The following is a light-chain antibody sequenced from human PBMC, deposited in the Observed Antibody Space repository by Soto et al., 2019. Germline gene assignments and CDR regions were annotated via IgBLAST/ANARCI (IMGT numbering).Light chain of an antibody. J-gene: IGKJ1*01. CDR3: QQSYSTPRT. CDR1: QSITTY. Sequence: DIQMTQSPSSLSVSVGDRVAITCRASQSITTYLNWYQQTPGEAPKLLIYAASSLPSGVPSRFSGSGSETDFTLTISSLQPEDIATYYCQQSYSTPRTFGQGTKVEIK. CDR2: AAS. V-gene: IGKV1-39*01.